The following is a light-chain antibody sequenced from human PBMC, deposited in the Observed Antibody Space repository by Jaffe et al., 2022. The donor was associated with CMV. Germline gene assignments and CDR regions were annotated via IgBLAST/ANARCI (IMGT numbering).Light chain of an antibody. Sequence: SYVLTQPPSVSVAPGKTARITCGGNNIETRSVHWYQQKPGQAPVLVIYYDSDRPSGIPERFSGSNSGNTATLTISRVEAGDEADYYCQVWDSSSDHRVFGTGTRVAVL. CDR1: NIETRS. J-gene: IGLJ1*01. CDR2: YDS. V-gene: IGLV3-21*04. CDR3: QVWDSSSDHRV.